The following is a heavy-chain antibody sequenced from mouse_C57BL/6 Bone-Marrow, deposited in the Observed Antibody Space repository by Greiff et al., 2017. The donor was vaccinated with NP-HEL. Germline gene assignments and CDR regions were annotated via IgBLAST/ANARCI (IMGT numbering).Heavy chain of an antibody. CDR1: GFTFSSYG. D-gene: IGHD2-4*01. CDR3: ASPYDYDVAWFAY. J-gene: IGHJ3*01. V-gene: IGHV5-6*01. Sequence: DVQLVESGGDLVKPGGSLKLSCAASGFTFSSYGMSWVRQTPDKRLEWVATISSGGSYTYYPDSVKGRFTISRYNAKNTLYLQMSSLKSEDTAMYYCASPYDYDVAWFAYWGQGTLVTVSA. CDR2: ISSGGSYT.